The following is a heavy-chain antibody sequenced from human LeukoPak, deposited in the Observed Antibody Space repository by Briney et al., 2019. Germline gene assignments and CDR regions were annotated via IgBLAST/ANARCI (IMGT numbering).Heavy chain of an antibody. CDR2: ISAYNGDT. J-gene: IGHJ4*02. CDR1: GYSFTTYG. CDR3: ARLHLGELSSGFDY. V-gene: IGHV1-18*01. D-gene: IGHD3-16*02. Sequence: GASVKVSCKASGYSFTTYGITWVRQAPGQGLEWMGWISAYNGDTRYAQPLQGRLTMTTDTSTTTAYIDLRSLRSDDTAVYYCARLHLGELSSGFDYWGQGTLVTVSS.